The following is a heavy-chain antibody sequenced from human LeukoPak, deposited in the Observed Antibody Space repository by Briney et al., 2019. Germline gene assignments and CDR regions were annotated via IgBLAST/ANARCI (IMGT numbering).Heavy chain of an antibody. V-gene: IGHV1-69*05. CDR3: ARGGGGPYYYYYMDV. Sequence: SVKVSCKASGGTFSSYAISWVRQAPGQGLEWMGGIIPIFGTANYAQKFQGRVTITTDESTSTAYMELSSLRSEDTAVYYCARGGGGPYYYYYMDVWGKGTTVTVSS. D-gene: IGHD2-15*01. CDR1: GGTFSSYA. J-gene: IGHJ6*03. CDR2: IIPIFGTA.